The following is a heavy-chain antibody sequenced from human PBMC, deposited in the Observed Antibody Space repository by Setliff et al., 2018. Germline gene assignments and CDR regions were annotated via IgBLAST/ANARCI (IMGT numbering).Heavy chain of an antibody. J-gene: IGHJ3*02. CDR1: GGSIRCGNDL. D-gene: IGHD2-21*01. Sequence: PSETLSLTCTVSGGSIRCGNDLWSWLRQSPGKGLEWSAYISAYTGRAYYNPSLQSRPALSADTSKSQFSLRLTSVTAAYTAVYYCAREVIDPVSIDAFDIWGQGRMVTVSS. CDR3: AREVIDPVSIDAFDI. V-gene: IGHV4-30-4*01. CDR2: ISAYTGRA.